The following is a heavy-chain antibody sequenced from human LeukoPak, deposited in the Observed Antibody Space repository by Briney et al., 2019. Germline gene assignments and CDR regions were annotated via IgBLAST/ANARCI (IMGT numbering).Heavy chain of an antibody. CDR3: ASDYLFDY. CDR2: INQDGSEK. J-gene: IGHJ4*02. D-gene: IGHD2/OR15-2a*01. Sequence: GGSLRLSCGASGFTFDDYWMSWVRQAPGQGLEWVANINQDGSEKYYLDSAKGRFTISRDNAKNSLYLQMNSLRAEDTAVYYCASDYLFDYWGQGTLVTVSS. CDR1: GFTFDDYW. V-gene: IGHV3-7*01.